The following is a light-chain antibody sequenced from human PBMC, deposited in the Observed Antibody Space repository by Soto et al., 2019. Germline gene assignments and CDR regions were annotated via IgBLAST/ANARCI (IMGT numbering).Light chain of an antibody. CDR3: QEYNDWRPIT. Sequence: IVMTQSPATLSVSPGGRATLSCRASQSISTKLVWYQQKPGQAPRLLIYGASTRAPGIPVRFSGSGSGTEFTLTITSLQSEDFAVYYCQEYNDWRPITFGGGTKVDIK. CDR2: GAS. CDR1: QSISTK. V-gene: IGKV3-15*01. J-gene: IGKJ4*01.